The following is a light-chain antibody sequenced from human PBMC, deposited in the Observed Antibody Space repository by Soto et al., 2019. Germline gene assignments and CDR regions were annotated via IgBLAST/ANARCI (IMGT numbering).Light chain of an antibody. V-gene: IGLV1-40*01. Sequence: QSVLTQPPSVSEAPGQRVTISCTGSSSNIGAGYEAHWYQQVPGTAPKLLIYENNNRPSGVPDRFSGSKSGTSASLAITGLQAEDAAVYYSQSYDSSLSGYVFGTGTKLTVL. CDR3: QSYDSSLSGYV. J-gene: IGLJ1*01. CDR2: ENN. CDR1: SSNIGAGYE.